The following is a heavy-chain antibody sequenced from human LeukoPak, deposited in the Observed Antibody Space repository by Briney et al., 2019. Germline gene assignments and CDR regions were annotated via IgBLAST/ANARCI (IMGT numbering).Heavy chain of an antibody. D-gene: IGHD4-17*01. Sequence: GGSLRLSCAASGFTFSSYEMNWVRQAPGKGLEWVAVISYDGSNKYYTDSVKGRFTISRDNSKNTLYLQMNSLRAEDTAVYYCARDVIYGDYWFTTRRSYFDYWGQGTLVTVSS. CDR1: GFTFSSYE. CDR3: ARDVIYGDYWFTTRRSYFDY. CDR2: ISYDGSNK. V-gene: IGHV3-30*04. J-gene: IGHJ4*02.